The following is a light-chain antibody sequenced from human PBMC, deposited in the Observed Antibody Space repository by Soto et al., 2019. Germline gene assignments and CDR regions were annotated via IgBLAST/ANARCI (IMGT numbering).Light chain of an antibody. CDR2: KAS. Sequence: DIQITQSPTTLSASVGDRVTITCRASQSISSYLAWYQQKPGKAPKLLIYKASSLESGVPSRFSGSASGTEFTLTISSLQPDDFATYYCQQYNSYSYTFGQGTKLEIK. CDR3: QQYNSYSYT. CDR1: QSISSY. J-gene: IGKJ2*01. V-gene: IGKV1-5*03.